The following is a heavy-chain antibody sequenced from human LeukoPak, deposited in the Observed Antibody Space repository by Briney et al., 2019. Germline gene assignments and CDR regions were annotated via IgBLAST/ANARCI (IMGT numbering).Heavy chain of an antibody. CDR3: ARRTRWELLPHDY. V-gene: IGHV4-39*01. J-gene: IGHJ4*02. Sequence: SETLSLTCTVSGYSISSSSYYWGWIRQPPGKGLEWIGSIYYTGSTYYNPSLKSRVTISVDTSKNQFSLKLSSVTAADTAVYYCARRTRWELLPHDYWGQGTLVTVSS. D-gene: IGHD1-26*01. CDR2: IYYTGST. CDR1: GYSISSSSYY.